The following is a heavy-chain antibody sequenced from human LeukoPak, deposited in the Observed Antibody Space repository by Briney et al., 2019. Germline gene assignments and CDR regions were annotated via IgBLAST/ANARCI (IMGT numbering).Heavy chain of an antibody. CDR1: GGSIPNGPFY. V-gene: IGHV4-39*01. CDR3: VRQLDVAGEWAFDL. Sequence: TPSLTCTVSGGSIPNGPFYWGWIRQPPATRLTSIGSTFHSGNTYYKPSLKTRLTMSLDTSKNKFSLRVRSVTAADAARYPCVRQLDVAGEWAFDLWGRGTMVTVSS. J-gene: IGHJ3*01. D-gene: IGHD3-3*01. CDR2: TFHSGNT.